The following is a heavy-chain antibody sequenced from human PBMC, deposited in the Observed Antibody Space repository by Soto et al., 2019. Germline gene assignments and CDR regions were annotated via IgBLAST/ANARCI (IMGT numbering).Heavy chain of an antibody. CDR1: GFTFSDYY. D-gene: IGHD2-2*01. CDR3: ARMGTGSYCFDY. V-gene: IGHV3-11*05. J-gene: IGHJ4*02. CDR2: ISSSSSYT. Sequence: QVQLVESGGGLVKPGGSLRLSCAASGFTFSDYYMSWIRQAPGKGLEWVSYISSSSSYTTDADSVKGRFTIPRDNAKNSLYQQMNSLRAEDTAVYYCARMGTGSYCFDYWGQGTLVTVSS.